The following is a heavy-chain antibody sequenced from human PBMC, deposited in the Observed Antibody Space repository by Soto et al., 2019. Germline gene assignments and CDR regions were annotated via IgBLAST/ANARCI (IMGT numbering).Heavy chain of an antibody. J-gene: IGHJ6*02. V-gene: IGHV4-39*01. CDR2: IYSSENT. Sequence: SQALSLTCTVSGASVSRNSYSWGWIRQSPGKGLEWIGTIYSSENTYYNPSLLSRVTISVDTSKNEFSLRLSSATAADTAVYYCARLNGYCVSTNCHGYYGMDVWGQGTTVT. CDR1: GASVSRNSYS. D-gene: IGHD2-2*03. CDR3: ARLNGYCVSTNCHGYYGMDV.